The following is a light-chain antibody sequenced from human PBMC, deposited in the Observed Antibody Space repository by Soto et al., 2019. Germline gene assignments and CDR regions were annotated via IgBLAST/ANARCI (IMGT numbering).Light chain of an antibody. J-gene: IGLJ2*01. CDR2: DNN. CDR1: SSNIGNNY. Sequence: QSVLTQSPSVPAAPGQKVTISCSGSSSNIGNNYVSWYQQLPGTAPKLLIYDNNKRPSGTPDRFSGSKSGTSATLGITGLQTGDEADYYCGTWDSSLSAGVFGGGTKLTVL. V-gene: IGLV1-51*01. CDR3: GTWDSSLSAGV.